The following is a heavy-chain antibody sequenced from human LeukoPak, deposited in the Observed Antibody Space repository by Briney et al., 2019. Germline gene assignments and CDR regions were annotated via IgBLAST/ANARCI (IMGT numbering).Heavy chain of an antibody. CDR1: GYTFTGYY. CDR2: INPNSGGT. CDR3: ARDRWELYYYMDV. J-gene: IGHJ6*03. D-gene: IGHD1-26*01. Sequence: ASVKVSCKASGYTFTGYYMHWVRQAPGLGLEWMGWINPNSGGTNYAQKFQGRVTMTRDTSISTAYMELSRLRSDDTAVYYCARDRWELYYYMDVWGKGTTVTVSS. V-gene: IGHV1-2*02.